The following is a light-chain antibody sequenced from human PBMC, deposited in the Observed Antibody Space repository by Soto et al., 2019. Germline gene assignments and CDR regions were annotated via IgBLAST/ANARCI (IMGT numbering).Light chain of an antibody. CDR1: QSISSY. CDR3: QQYSTYTPRT. CDR2: AAS. V-gene: IGKV1-39*01. J-gene: IGKJ1*01. Sequence: DIQMTKSPSSLSASVGDRVTITCLASQSISSYLNWYQQKPGKAPKLLIYAASSLQSGVPSRFSGSGSGTEFTLTISSLQPDDFATYYCQQYSTYTPRTFGQGTKVDIK.